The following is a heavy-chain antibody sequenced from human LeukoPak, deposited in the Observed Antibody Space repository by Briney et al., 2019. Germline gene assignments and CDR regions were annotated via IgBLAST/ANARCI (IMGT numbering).Heavy chain of an antibody. J-gene: IGHJ4*02. CDR3: ARAPVTSCRGAYCYPFDY. D-gene: IGHD2-21*01. CDR2: IYSGGST. Sequence: GGSLRLSCAASEFSVGSNYMTWVRQAPGKGLEWVSLIYSGGSTYYADSVKGRFTISRDNSKNTLYLQMNSLRVEDAAVYYCARAPVTSCRGAYCYPFDYWGQGTLVTVSS. V-gene: IGHV3-66*01. CDR1: EFSVGSNY.